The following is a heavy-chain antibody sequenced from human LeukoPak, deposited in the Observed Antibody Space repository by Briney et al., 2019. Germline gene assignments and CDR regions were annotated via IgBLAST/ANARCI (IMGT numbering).Heavy chain of an antibody. V-gene: IGHV4-30-4*01. CDR3: ARVGPTVLLDF. Sequence: PSQTLNVTCTVSGGSISSGDYYWSWKRQRPGKGLEWIGYIYYSGSTYYNPSLKSRVTISVDTSKKQFLLMVSSVTAADTAEYYCARVGPTVLLDFWGQGTRVTVTA. CDR1: GGSISSGDYY. CDR2: IYYSGST. J-gene: IGHJ4*02. D-gene: IGHD1-26*01.